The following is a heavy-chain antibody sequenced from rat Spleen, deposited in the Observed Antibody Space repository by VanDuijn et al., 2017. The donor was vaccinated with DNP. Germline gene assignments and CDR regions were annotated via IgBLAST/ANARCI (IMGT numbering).Heavy chain of an antibody. D-gene: IGHD1-11*01. CDR2: ITSSGGST. Sequence: EVQLVESGGDLVQPGRSLKLSCVASGFTFNDYWMTWIRQVPGKGLEWVAAITSSGGSTYYGDSVKGRFTISRDNTKSTLYLQMNSLTSEDMATYYCARWEGDYFDYWGQGVMVTVSS. CDR3: ARWEGDYFDY. J-gene: IGHJ2*01. V-gene: IGHV5-31*01. CDR1: GFTFNDYW.